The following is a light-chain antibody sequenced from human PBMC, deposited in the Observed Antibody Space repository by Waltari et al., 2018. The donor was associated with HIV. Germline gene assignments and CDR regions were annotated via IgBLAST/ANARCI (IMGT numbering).Light chain of an antibody. CDR1: SGNIAGNY. Sequence: NFKLTQPLSVSESPGKTVTISCTRSSGNIAGNYVQWSQKRPGGAPPPVLLEDNQSPSGVPDWFSGSIDRSSNSASLTISGLKTEDEAYYYCQSYDSNDPWVFGGGTKLTVL. V-gene: IGLV6-57*04. CDR2: EDN. CDR3: QSYDSNDPWV. J-gene: IGLJ3*02.